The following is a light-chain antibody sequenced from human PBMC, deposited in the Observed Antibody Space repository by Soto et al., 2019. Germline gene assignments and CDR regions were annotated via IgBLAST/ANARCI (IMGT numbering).Light chain of an antibody. J-gene: IGKJ4*01. V-gene: IGKV1-5*01. CDR1: QSISDY. CDR2: DAS. Sequence: DIQMTQSPSTLSASVGDRVIITCRASQSISDYLAWYQQKPGKAPKLLIYDASNLESGVPSTFSGSGSGTEFTLTISSLQPDDFATYYCQQLNSYPLTFGGGTKVDIK. CDR3: QQLNSYPLT.